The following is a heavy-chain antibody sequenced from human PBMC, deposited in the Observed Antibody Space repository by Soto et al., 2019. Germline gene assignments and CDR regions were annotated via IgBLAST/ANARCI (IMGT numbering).Heavy chain of an antibody. CDR2: IYWDDDK. Sequence: QITLKESGPTLVKPTETLTLTCRFSGFSLSTSGVGVGWIRHPPGKPLEWLALIYWDDDKRYSPSLDSTLTTTKNTSKNQVVLTMTNMEPVDTATYKCAHRRRGSYFDYWGQGTPVTVSS. J-gene: IGHJ4*02. CDR1: GFSLSTSGVG. V-gene: IGHV2-5*02. CDR3: AHRRRGSYFDY. D-gene: IGHD3-16*01.